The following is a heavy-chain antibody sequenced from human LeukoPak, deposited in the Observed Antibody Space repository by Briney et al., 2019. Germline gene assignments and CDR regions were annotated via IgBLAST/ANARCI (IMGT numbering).Heavy chain of an antibody. V-gene: IGHV4-38-2*02. CDR2: IYYSGST. Sequence: PSETLSLTCAVSGYSISSGYYWGWIRQPPGKGLEWIGSIYYSGSTYYNPSLKSRVTISVDTSKNQFSLKLSSVTAADTAVYYCAREEALRFDYWGQGTLVTVSS. D-gene: IGHD4-17*01. CDR3: AREEALRFDY. J-gene: IGHJ4*02. CDR1: GYSISSGYY.